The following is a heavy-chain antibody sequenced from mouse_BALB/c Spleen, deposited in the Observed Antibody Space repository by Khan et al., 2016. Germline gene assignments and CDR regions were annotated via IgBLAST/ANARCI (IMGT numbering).Heavy chain of an antibody. CDR3: ARSGGNFDY. Sequence: QIQLVQSGPELKKPGETVKISCKASGYTFTNYGMNWVKQAPGKGLKWMGWINTNTGEPTYAEEFKGRFAFSLETSASTAYLQINNLKNEDPATYFWARSGGNFDYWGQGTTLTVSS. D-gene: IGHD3-1*01. V-gene: IGHV9-3*02. CDR1: GYTFTNYG. CDR2: INTNTGEP. J-gene: IGHJ2*01.